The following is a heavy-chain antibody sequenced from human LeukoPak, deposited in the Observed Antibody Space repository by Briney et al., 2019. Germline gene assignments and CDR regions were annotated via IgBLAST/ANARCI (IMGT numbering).Heavy chain of an antibody. CDR3: AREEIVPAAYFDY. CDR1: GFTFSSYE. Sequence: GGSLRLSCAASGFTFSSYEMNWVRQAPGKGLEWVSYISSSGSTIYYADSVKGRFTISRDNAKNSLYLQMNSLRAEDMAVYYCAREEIVPAAYFDYWGQGTLVTVSS. D-gene: IGHD2-2*01. J-gene: IGHJ4*02. V-gene: IGHV3-48*03. CDR2: ISSSGSTI.